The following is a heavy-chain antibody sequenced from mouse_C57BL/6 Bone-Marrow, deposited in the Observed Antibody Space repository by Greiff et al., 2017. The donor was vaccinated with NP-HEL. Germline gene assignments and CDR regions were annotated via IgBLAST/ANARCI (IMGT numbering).Heavy chain of an antibody. Sequence: QVQLQQPGAELVKPGASVKLSCKASGYTFTSYWMHWVKQRPGRGLEWIGRIDPNSGGTKYNEKFKSKATLTVDKPSSTAYMQLSSLTSEDSAVYYCAKSLYYGSSYYAMDYWGQGTSVTVSS. CDR1: GYTFTSYW. D-gene: IGHD1-1*01. CDR2: IDPNSGGT. J-gene: IGHJ4*01. V-gene: IGHV1-72*01. CDR3: AKSLYYGSSYYAMDY.